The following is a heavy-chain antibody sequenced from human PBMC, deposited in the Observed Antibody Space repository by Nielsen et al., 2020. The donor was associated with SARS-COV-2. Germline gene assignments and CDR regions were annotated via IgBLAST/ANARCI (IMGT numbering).Heavy chain of an antibody. CDR3: ARDGVAVAGTVFFDYYFYGLDV. CDR2: ISHDGSKK. V-gene: IGHV3-30-3*01. Sequence: WIRQPPGKGLEWVAVISHDGSKKYFADSVQGRFTISRDNSKNTLNVQMNGLRTEDTAVYYCARDGVAVAGTVFFDYYFYGLDVWGQGTTVTVSS. D-gene: IGHD6-19*01. J-gene: IGHJ6*02.